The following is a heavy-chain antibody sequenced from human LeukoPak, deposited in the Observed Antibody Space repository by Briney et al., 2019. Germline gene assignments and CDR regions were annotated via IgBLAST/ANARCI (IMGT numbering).Heavy chain of an antibody. CDR1: GGSISSGGYY. Sequence: SSETLSLTCTVSGGSISSGGYYWSWIRPHPGKGLEWIGYIYYSGSTYYNPSLKSRVTISVDTSKNQFSLKLSSVTAADTAVYYCARGGGGGDDNWFDPWGQGTLVTVSS. V-gene: IGHV4-31*03. D-gene: IGHD2-21*02. J-gene: IGHJ5*02. CDR3: ARGGGGGDDNWFDP. CDR2: IYYSGST.